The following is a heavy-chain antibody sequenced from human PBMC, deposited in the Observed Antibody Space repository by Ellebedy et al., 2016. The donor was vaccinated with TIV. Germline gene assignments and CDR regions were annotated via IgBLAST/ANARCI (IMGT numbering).Heavy chain of an antibody. CDR1: GFTFSDHH. J-gene: IGHJ2*01. CDR2: IRGKTYGETT. CDR3: ARGNWYCDL. Sequence: PGGSLRLSCAASGFTFSDHHMDWVRQAPGKGLEWVGFIRGKTYGETTEYAGSVKGRFSISRDDSKNSVYLHMNSLKTEDTAVYYCARGNWYCDLWGRGTLVTVSA. V-gene: IGHV3-72*01.